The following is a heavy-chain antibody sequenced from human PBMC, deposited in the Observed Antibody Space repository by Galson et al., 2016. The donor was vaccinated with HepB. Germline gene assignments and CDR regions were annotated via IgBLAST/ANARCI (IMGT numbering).Heavy chain of an antibody. Sequence: ETLSLTCGVSGYSITSSSGFFWAWIRQPRGKGLEWIGSISESGTTYYNPSLRSRVVISVDTPNNQFSLTLRSVTAADTGLYYCVRDTAYYRGGSDYWGQGTLVTVSS. CDR3: VRDTAYYRGGSDY. CDR1: GYSITSSSGFF. CDR2: ISESGTT. V-gene: IGHV4-38-2*02. J-gene: IGHJ4*02. D-gene: IGHD2-15*01.